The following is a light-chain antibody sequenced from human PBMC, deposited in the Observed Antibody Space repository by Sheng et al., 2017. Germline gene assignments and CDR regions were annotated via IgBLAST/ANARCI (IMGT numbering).Light chain of an antibody. Sequence: SYELTQPPSVSVSPGQTASITCSGDKLGDKYACWYHQKPGQSPVLVIYQDDKRPSGIPERFSGSSSGNTATLTISGTQAMDEADYYCQAWDINTVVFGGGTKLTVL. CDR2: QDD. CDR1: KLGDKY. V-gene: IGLV3-1*01. J-gene: IGLJ3*02. CDR3: QAWDINTVV.